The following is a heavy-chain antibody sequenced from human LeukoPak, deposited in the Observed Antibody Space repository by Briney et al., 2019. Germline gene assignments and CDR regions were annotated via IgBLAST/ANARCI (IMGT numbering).Heavy chain of an antibody. Sequence: GGSLRLSCAASGFTFSSYSMNWVRQAPGKGLEWVSYISSSSSTIYYADSVKGRFTISRDNSKNTLYLQMNSLRAEDTAVYYCASRNYYDSSGLLDYWGQGTLVTVSS. J-gene: IGHJ4*02. D-gene: IGHD3-22*01. CDR3: ASRNYYDSSGLLDY. CDR1: GFTFSSYS. V-gene: IGHV3-48*01. CDR2: ISSSSSTI.